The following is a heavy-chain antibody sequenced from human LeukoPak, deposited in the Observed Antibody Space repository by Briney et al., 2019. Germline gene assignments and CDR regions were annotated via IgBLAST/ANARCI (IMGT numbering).Heavy chain of an antibody. D-gene: IGHD3-22*01. J-gene: IGHJ3*02. Sequence: PGGSLRLSCAASGFTFSSYWMHWVRQAPGKGLVWVSRINSDGSSTSYADSVKGRFTISSDNAKNTLYLQMNSLRAEDTAVYYCARDLAYYDSSGYYRHDAFDIWGQGTMVTVSS. CDR1: GFTFSSYW. CDR3: ARDLAYYDSSGYYRHDAFDI. V-gene: IGHV3-74*01. CDR2: INSDGSST.